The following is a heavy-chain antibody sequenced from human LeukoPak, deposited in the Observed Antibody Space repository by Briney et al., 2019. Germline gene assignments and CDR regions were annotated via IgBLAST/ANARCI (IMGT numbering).Heavy chain of an antibody. V-gene: IGHV4-34*01. D-gene: IGHD3-22*01. CDR1: GGSFSGYY. CDR2: INHSGST. CDR3: ARGPTYYYDSSGYP. J-gene: IGHJ5*02. Sequence: SETLSLTCAVYGGSFSGYYCSWIRQPPGKGLEWIGEINHSGSTNYNPSLKSRVTISVDTSKNQFSLKLSSVTAADTAVYYCARGPTYYYDSSGYPWGQGNLVTVSS.